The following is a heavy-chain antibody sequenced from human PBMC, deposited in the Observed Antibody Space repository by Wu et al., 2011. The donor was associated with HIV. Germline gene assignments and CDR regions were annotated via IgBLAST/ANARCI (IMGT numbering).Heavy chain of an antibody. V-gene: IGHV1-69*05. J-gene: IGHJ4*02. CDR1: GGTFSNYG. D-gene: IGHD6-6*01. Sequence: GGTFSNYGINWVRQAPGQGLEWMGGLIPLFGTASYAQKFQGRVTMTRDTSISTAYMELRRLRSDDTAVYYCARDLGQLGGFDYWGQGTLVTVSS. CDR3: ARDLGQLGGFDY. CDR2: LIPLFGTA.